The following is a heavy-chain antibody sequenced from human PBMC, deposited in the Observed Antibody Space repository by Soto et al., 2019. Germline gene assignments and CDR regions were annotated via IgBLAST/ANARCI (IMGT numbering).Heavy chain of an antibody. D-gene: IGHD3-22*01. CDR1: GFTFSSYG. J-gene: IGHJ4*02. CDR3: ARVCYYDSSGYCFDY. CDR2: IWYDGSNK. Sequence: PGGSLRLSCAASGFTFSSYGMHWVRQAPGKGLEWVAVIWYDGSNKYYADSVKGRFTISRDNSKNTLYLQMNSLRAEDTAVYYCARVCYYDSSGYCFDYWGQGTLVTVSS. V-gene: IGHV3-33*01.